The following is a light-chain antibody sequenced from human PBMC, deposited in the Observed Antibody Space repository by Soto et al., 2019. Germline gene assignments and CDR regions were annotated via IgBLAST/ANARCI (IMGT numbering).Light chain of an antibody. CDR1: SSDVGAFNY. CDR2: EIN. CDR3: SSYAGINIYV. Sequence: QSALTQPPSASGSPGQSVTIACTGTSSDVGAFNYVSWYQQHPGKAPKLMIFEINKRPSGVPDRFSGSKSGNTASLTVSGLQAEDEADYYCSSYAGINIYVFGGRTKGTVL. J-gene: IGLJ1*01. V-gene: IGLV2-8*01.